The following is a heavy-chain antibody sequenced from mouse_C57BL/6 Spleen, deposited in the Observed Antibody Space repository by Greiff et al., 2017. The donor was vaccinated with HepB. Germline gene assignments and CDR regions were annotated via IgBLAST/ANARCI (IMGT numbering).Heavy chain of an antibody. Sequence: EVQGVESGGDLVKPGGSLKLSCAASGFTFSSYGMSWVRQTPDKRLEWVATISSGGSYTYYPDSAKGRFTISRDNAKNTLYLQMSSLKSEDTAMYYCARQGPHDGYYVNYFDYWGQGTTLTVSS. CDR2: ISSGGSYT. CDR1: GFTFSSYG. J-gene: IGHJ2*01. CDR3: ARQGPHDGYYVNYFDY. D-gene: IGHD2-3*01. V-gene: IGHV5-6*01.